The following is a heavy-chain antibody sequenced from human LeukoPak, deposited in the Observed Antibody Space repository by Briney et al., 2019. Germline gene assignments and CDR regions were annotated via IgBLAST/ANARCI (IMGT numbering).Heavy chain of an antibody. CDR1: GFTFSSYS. J-gene: IGHJ4*02. Sequence: GGSLRLSCAASGFTFSSYSMNWVRQAPGKGLEWVSYISSSSSTIYYADSVKGRFTISRDNSKNTLYLQMNSLRAEDTAVYYCARGGLRFLEWLSDPFDYWGQGTLVTVSS. CDR2: ISSSSSTI. CDR3: ARGGLRFLEWLSDPFDY. D-gene: IGHD3-3*01. V-gene: IGHV3-48*01.